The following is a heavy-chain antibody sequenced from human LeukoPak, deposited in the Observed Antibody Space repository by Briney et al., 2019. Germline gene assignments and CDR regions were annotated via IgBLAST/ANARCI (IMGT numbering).Heavy chain of an antibody. J-gene: IGHJ3*02. CDR1: GGSISSSNYY. Sequence: SETLSLTCTVSGGSISSSNYYWGWIRQPPGKGLEWIGSMYCSGNTDYHPSLKSRVTISVDTSKNQFSLKVNSVTAADTAVYYCARHGGESIVAMILHAFDIWGQGTMVTVSS. V-gene: IGHV4-39*01. CDR2: MYCSGNT. CDR3: ARHGGESIVAMILHAFDI. D-gene: IGHD5-12*01.